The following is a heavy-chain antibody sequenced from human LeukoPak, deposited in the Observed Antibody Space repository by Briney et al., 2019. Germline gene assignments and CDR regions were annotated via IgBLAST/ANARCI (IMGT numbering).Heavy chain of an antibody. CDR3: AREDSGYGT. Sequence: PSETLSLTCAVYGGSFSGYYWSWIRQPPGKGLEWIGSIYYSGSTYYNPSLKSRVTISVDTSKNQFSLKLSSVTAADSAVYYCAREDSGYGTWGQGTLVTVSS. D-gene: IGHD5-12*01. J-gene: IGHJ5*02. CDR1: GGSFSGYY. V-gene: IGHV4-34*01. CDR2: IYYSGST.